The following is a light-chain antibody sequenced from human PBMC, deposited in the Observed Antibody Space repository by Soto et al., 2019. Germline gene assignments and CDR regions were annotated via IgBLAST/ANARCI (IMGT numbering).Light chain of an antibody. J-gene: IGKJ3*01. V-gene: IGKV3D-15*01. CDR1: QSVSSN. Sequence: EIVMTQSPATLSVSPGERATLSCRASQSVSSNLAWYQQKPDQAPWLLIYGASTRATGIPARFSGSGSGTEFTLTISSLQSEDFAVYYCQQYHDWPPFTFGPGTKVDIK. CDR3: QQYHDWPPFT. CDR2: GAS.